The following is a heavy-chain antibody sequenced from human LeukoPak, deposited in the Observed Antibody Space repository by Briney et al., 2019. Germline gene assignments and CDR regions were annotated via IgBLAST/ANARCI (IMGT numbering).Heavy chain of an antibody. V-gene: IGHV4-4*07. CDR1: GGAIIPFY. CDR2: IHSSGST. CDR3: AKDYYDSSEGWFDP. D-gene: IGHD3-22*01. J-gene: IGHJ5*02. Sequence: SETLSLTCSVSGGAIIPFYWNWVRQPAGKGLEWIGRIHSSGSTKYNPSLKSRVTMSVDTSKNQFTLKLSSVTAADTAVYYCAKDYYDSSEGWFDPWGQGTLVTVSS.